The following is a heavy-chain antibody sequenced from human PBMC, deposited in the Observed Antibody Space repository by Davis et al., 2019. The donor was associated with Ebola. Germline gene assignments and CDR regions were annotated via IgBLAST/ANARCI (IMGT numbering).Heavy chain of an antibody. D-gene: IGHD5-24*01. CDR1: GFTFNNYV. V-gene: IGHV3-23*01. CDR2: ITGSGGTP. J-gene: IGHJ4*02. CDR3: AKDRAGRDGYWEFDY. Sequence: GESLTISCAASGFTFNNYVMNWVSQAPGKGLEWVSVITGSGGTPYYADSVKGRFTISKDNFKNTLYLQMNSLRAEDTAVYYCAKDRAGRDGYWEFDYWGQGTLVTVSS.